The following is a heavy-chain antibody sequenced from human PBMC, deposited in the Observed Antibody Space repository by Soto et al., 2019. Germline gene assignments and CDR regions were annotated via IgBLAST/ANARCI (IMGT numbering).Heavy chain of an antibody. V-gene: IGHV4-39*02. CDR3: ASRRSRGRALLFDP. D-gene: IGHD1-26*01. CDR2: IYYSGYT. J-gene: IGHJ5*02. CDR1: GGSISSSSYY. Sequence: SETLSLTCTVSGGSISSSSYYWGWIRQPPGKGLEWIGSIYYSGYTYYNPSLKSRVTISVDTSKNHFSLKLISVTAADTAVYYCASRRSRGRALLFDPWGQGTLVTVSS.